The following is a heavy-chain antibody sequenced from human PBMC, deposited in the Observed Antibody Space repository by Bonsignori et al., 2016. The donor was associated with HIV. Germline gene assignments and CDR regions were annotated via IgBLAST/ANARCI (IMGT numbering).Heavy chain of an antibody. Sequence: WIRQPPGKGLEWVSYISSSGSTIYYADSVKGRFTISRDNAKNSLYLQMNSLRAEDTAVYYCARVGWLALYFDYWGQGTLVTVSS. D-gene: IGHD6-19*01. CDR2: ISSSGSTI. J-gene: IGHJ4*02. V-gene: IGHV3-48*03. CDR3: ARVGWLALYFDY.